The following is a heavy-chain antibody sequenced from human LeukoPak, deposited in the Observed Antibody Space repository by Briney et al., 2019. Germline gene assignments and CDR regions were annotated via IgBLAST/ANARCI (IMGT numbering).Heavy chain of an antibody. CDR1: GGSISSGDYY. CDR2: IYYSGST. CDR3: AREGGDSSGYYSGRNWFDP. V-gene: IGHV4-30-4*08. Sequence: PSETLSLTCTVSGGSISSGDYYWSWIRQPPGKGLEWIGYIYYSGSTYYNPSPKSRVTISVDTSKNQFSLKLSSVTAADTAVYYCAREGGDSSGYYSGRNWFDPWGQGTLVTVSS. D-gene: IGHD3-22*01. J-gene: IGHJ5*02.